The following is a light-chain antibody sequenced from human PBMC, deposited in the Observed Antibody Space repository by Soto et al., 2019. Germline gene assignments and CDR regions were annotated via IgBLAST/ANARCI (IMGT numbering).Light chain of an antibody. V-gene: IGKV3-20*01. CDR1: QSVGSSY. CDR2: GAS. Sequence: ETVLTQSPGTLSLSPGERATLSCRASQSVGSSYLAWYQQKPAQAPRLLIYGASNRATGIPDRFSGSGSGTDFTLTISRLEPEDFAVYYCPHFGSSPPSWSFGPGTKVEVK. CDR3: PHFGSSPPSWS. J-gene: IGKJ1*01.